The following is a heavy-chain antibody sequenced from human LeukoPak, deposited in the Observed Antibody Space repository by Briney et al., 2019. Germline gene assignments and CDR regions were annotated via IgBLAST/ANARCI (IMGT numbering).Heavy chain of an antibody. J-gene: IGHJ6*02. Sequence: ASVKVSCKASGGTFSSYAISWVRQAPGQGLEWMGRIIPILGIANYAQKFQGRVTITADKSTSTAYMELSSLRSEDTAVYYCARAPYSSGSYRRGNYYGMDVWGQGTTVTVSS. D-gene: IGHD3-10*01. V-gene: IGHV1-69*04. CDR1: GGTFSSYA. CDR3: ARAPYSSGSYRRGNYYGMDV. CDR2: IIPILGIA.